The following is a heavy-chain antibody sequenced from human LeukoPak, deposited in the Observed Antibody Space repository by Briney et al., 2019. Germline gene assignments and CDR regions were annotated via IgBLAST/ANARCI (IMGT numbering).Heavy chain of an antibody. V-gene: IGHV3-48*03. Sequence: GGSLRLSCAASGFSLSSSEMNWVRQAPGEGLGWVSHISSGANAEYYVDSVRGRFTMSRDNAKNLLFLQMNSPRAEDTAVYFCARDSLNGPFVISLDYWGQGALVTVSS. CDR1: GFSLSSSE. CDR2: ISSGANAE. CDR3: ARDSLNGPFVISLDY. J-gene: IGHJ4*02. D-gene: IGHD3-9*01.